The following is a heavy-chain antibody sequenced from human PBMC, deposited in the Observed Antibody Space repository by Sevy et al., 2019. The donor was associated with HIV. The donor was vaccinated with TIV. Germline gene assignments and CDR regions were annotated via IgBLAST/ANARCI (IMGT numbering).Heavy chain of an antibody. D-gene: IGHD3-3*01. Sequence: GGSLRLSCAASGFTFSDYYMSWIRQAPGKGLEWVSYISSSGSTIYYADSVKGRFTISRDNAKNSLYLQMNSLRAEDTAVYYCAGENYDFWSGYYPYYYYGMDVWGQGTTVTVSS. CDR2: ISSSGSTI. CDR1: GFTFSDYY. J-gene: IGHJ6*02. CDR3: AGENYDFWSGYYPYYYYGMDV. V-gene: IGHV3-11*01.